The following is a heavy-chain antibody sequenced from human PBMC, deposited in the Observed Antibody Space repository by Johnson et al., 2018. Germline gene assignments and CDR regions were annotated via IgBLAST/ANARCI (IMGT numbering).Heavy chain of an antibody. D-gene: IGHD3-16*01. J-gene: IGHJ6*02. CDR1: GFTFTSSA. CDR3: AGEVGLRGGEFLGMDGMDG. V-gene: IGHV1-58*01. CDR2: IVVGSGNT. Sequence: QLVQSGAEVKKPGTSVKVSCKASGFTFTSSAVQWVRQARGQRLEWIGWIVVGSGNTNYAQKFQERVTITRDMSTSTAYMGLSSLRSEGTAGYYCAGEVGLRGGEFLGMDGMDGWGQGTTVTVSS.